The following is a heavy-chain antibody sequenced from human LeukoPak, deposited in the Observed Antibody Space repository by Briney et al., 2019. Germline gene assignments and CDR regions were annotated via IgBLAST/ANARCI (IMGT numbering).Heavy chain of an antibody. CDR2: IRSQAKGGTT. Sequence: GGSLRLSCITSGFTFGDYAVSWVRQAPGRGLEWVGFIRSQAKGGTTESAASLKGRLSISREDSKNIAYLQLDSLETEDTAVYYCARGIQTWTYRSFHLQFYMDVWGKGTTVTVSS. CDR1: GFTFGDYA. J-gene: IGHJ6*03. V-gene: IGHV3-49*04. D-gene: IGHD5-18*01. CDR3: ARGIQTWTYRSFHLQFYMDV.